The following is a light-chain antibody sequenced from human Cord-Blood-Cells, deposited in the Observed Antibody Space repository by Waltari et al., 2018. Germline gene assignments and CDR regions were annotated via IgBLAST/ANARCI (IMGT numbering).Light chain of an antibody. V-gene: IGKV1-5*03. CDR3: QQYNSCPLT. CDR2: KAS. CDR1: QSISSW. Sequence: DIQMTQSPSTLSASVGDRVTITCRARQSISSWLAWYQQKPGKAPKLLIYKASSLESGVPSRFSGSGSGTEFTLTISSLQPDDFATYYCQQYNSCPLTFGGGTKVEIK. J-gene: IGKJ4*01.